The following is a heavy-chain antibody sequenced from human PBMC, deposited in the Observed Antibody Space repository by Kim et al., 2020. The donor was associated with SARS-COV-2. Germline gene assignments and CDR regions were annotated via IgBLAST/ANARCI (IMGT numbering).Heavy chain of an antibody. V-gene: IGHV4-39*01. CDR1: GGSISSSSYY. Sequence: SETLSLTCTVSGGSISSSSYYWGWIRQPPGKGLEWIGSIYYSGSTYYNPSLKSRVTISVDTSKNQFSLKLSSVTAADTAVYYCARQDSVLLWFGESGVWFDPWGQGTLVTVSS. J-gene: IGHJ5*02. CDR2: IYYSGST. D-gene: IGHD3-10*01. CDR3: ARQDSVLLWFGESGVWFDP.